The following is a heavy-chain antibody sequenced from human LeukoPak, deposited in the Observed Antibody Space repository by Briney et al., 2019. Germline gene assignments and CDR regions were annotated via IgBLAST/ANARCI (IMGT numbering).Heavy chain of an antibody. D-gene: IGHD6-25*01. V-gene: IGHV4-59*13. Sequence: SETLSLTCTVSGGSINNNHWTWIRKPPGKGLEWIGFVPYSGYTEYNPSLNSRLTISTDTSNNRFSLRLRSVTAADTAVYYCVKLSHIAAAGAYSYHALDVWGQGTTVTVSS. CDR3: VKLSHIAAAGAYSYHALDV. J-gene: IGHJ6*02. CDR1: GGSINNNH. CDR2: VPYSGYT.